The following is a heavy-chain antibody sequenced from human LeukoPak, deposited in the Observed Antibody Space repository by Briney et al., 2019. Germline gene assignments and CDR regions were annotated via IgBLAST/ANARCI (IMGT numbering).Heavy chain of an antibody. CDR3: ARYLIVASEDY. CDR2: ISASGAVP. CDR1: GFRFDSFY. Sequence: GSLRLSCAASGFRFDSFYRGWIPQAQGMARVYSAMISASGAVPYYAEPGKGRFTISRDNDPNSVALQMNSLSAHDTSVYYCARYLIVASEDYGGQGTQVTVSS. J-gene: IGHJ4*02. V-gene: IGHV3-11*04. D-gene: IGHD3-22*01.